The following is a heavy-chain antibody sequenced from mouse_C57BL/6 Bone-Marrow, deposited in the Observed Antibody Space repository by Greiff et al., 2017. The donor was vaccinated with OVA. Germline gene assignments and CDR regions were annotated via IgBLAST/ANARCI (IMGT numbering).Heavy chain of an antibody. J-gene: IGHJ1*03. V-gene: IGHV3-8*01. CDR3: ARSDYYGSSSYWYFDV. Sequence: EVKLVESGPGLAKPSQTLSLTCSVTGYSITSDYWNWIRKFPGNKLEYMGYISYSGSTYYNPSLKRRISITRDTSKNQYYLQLNSVTTEDTATYYCARSDYYGSSSYWYFDVWGTGTTVTVSS. D-gene: IGHD1-1*01. CDR2: ISYSGST. CDR1: GYSITSDY.